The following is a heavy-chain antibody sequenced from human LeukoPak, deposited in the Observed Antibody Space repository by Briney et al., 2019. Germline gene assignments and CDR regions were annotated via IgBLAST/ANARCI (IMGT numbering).Heavy chain of an antibody. CDR3: AREAYGDYPGY. Sequence: PGRSLRLSCAASVFTFSNYDMHWVRQAPGKGLEWVAVISYDGTNKYYADSVKGRFTISRDNSKSTLYLQMNSLRAEDTAVYYCAREAYGDYPGYWGQGTLVTVSS. V-gene: IGHV3-30*03. CDR2: ISYDGTNK. CDR1: VFTFSNYD. J-gene: IGHJ4*02. D-gene: IGHD4-17*01.